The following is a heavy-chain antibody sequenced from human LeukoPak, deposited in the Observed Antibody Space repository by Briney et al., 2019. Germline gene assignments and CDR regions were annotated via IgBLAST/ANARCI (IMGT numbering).Heavy chain of an antibody. V-gene: IGHV4-38-2*02. CDR2: IYYSGST. Sequence: SETLSLTCTVSGYSISSGYYWGWIRQPPGKGLEWIGYIYYSGSTNYNPSLKSRVTISVDTSKNQFSLKLSSVTAADTAVYYCARRVYYDILTGYLFDPWGQGTLVTVSS. D-gene: IGHD3-9*01. J-gene: IGHJ5*02. CDR1: GYSISSGYY. CDR3: ARRVYYDILTGYLFDP.